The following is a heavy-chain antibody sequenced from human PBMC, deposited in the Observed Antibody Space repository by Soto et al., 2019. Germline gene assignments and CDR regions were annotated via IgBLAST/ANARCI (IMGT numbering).Heavy chain of an antibody. V-gene: IGHV3-23*01. Sequence: GWSLRLSCAAAGFTFSSYAMSWVRQAPGKGLEWVSAISGSGGSTYYADSVKGRFTISRDNSKNTLYLQMNSLRAEDTAVYYCALTYYYYYGMDVWGQGTTVTGSS. CDR3: ALTYYYYYGMDV. CDR1: GFTFSSYA. CDR2: ISGSGGST. J-gene: IGHJ6*02.